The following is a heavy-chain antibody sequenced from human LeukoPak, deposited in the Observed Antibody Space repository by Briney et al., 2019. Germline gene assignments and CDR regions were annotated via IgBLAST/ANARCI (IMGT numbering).Heavy chain of an antibody. CDR2: INSDGSST. D-gene: IGHD6-19*01. CDR3: ARDKASYDSGWYHKLWNWFDP. Sequence: PGGSLRLSCAASGFTFSSYWMHWVRQAPGKGLVWVSRINSDGSSTSYADSVKGRFTISRDNAKNTLYLQMNSLRAEDTAVYYCARDKASYDSGWYHKLWNWFDPWGQGTLVTVSS. CDR1: GFTFSSYW. J-gene: IGHJ5*02. V-gene: IGHV3-74*01.